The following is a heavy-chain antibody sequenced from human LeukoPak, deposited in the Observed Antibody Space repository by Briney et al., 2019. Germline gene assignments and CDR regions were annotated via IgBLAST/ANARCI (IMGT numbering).Heavy chain of an antibody. CDR3: ARESIGVVGTSLLDY. CDR2: IYTSGKT. CDR1: GASITSGSYY. Sequence: SQTLSLTCTVSGASITSGSYYWTWIRQAAGKGPEWIGRIYTSGKTYYHPSLQSRVTISLDTSKNQISLRLDSVTATDTAVFYCARESIGVVGTSLLDYWGHGTLVTLSS. J-gene: IGHJ4*01. V-gene: IGHV4-61*02. D-gene: IGHD6-19*01.